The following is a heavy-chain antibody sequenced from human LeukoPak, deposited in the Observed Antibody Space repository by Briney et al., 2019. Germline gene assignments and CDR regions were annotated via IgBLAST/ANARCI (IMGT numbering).Heavy chain of an antibody. Sequence: GGSLSLSCAASGFTFYDYAMHWVRQAPGKGVEWVSGISWNSGSIGYADSVKGRFTISRDNAKNSLYLQMNSLRAEDTALYYCAKAGSWYGSYYFDYWGQGTLVTVSS. CDR3: AKAGSWYGSYYFDY. D-gene: IGHD6-13*01. V-gene: IGHV3-9*01. J-gene: IGHJ4*02. CDR1: GFTFYDYA. CDR2: ISWNSGSI.